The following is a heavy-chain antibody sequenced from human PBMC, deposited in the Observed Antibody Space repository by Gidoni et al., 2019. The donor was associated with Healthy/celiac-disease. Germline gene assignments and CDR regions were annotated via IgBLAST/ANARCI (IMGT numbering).Heavy chain of an antibody. J-gene: IGHJ4*02. CDR1: GFTFSSYA. Sequence: EVQLLESGGGLVQPGGSLRLSCAASGFTFSSYAMSWVRQAPGKGLEWVSAISGSGGSTYYADSVKGRFTISRDNSKYTLYLQMNSRRAEGTAVYYCAKVGYSSGWYGYWGQGTLVTVSS. CDR2: ISGSGGST. V-gene: IGHV3-23*01. D-gene: IGHD6-19*01. CDR3: AKVGYSSGWYGY.